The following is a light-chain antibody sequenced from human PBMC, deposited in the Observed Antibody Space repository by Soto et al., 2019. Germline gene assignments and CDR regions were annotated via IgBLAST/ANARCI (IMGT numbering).Light chain of an antibody. CDR3: QQVHSWPLT. Sequence: IQLTQSPSSLSASVEDRVTITCRASQGIDSHLAWYQQKPGKGPKLLIYVASTLQSGVPSRFSGSGSGTDFTLTISNLQPDDFAAYYCQQVHSWPLTFGGGTKVEIK. J-gene: IGKJ4*01. CDR2: VAS. CDR1: QGIDSH. V-gene: IGKV1-9*01.